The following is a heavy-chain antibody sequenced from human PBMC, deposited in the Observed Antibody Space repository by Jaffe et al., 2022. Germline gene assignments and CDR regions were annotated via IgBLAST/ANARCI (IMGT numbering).Heavy chain of an antibody. CDR2: IFYSGAT. CDR3: ASPTFGDYDYIGGTYSHDAFDV. J-gene: IGHJ3*01. CDR1: GGSVSGSSGY. D-gene: IGHD3-16*01. Sequence: QLQLQESGPGLVKPSETLSLTCTVSGGSVSGSSGYWGWIRQTPEKGLEWIGSIFYSGATYYNPSLESRVTISVDTSKNQVSLRLSSVTVADTAVYYCASPTFGDYDYIGGTYSHDAFDVWGRGTMVTVSS. V-gene: IGHV4-39*01.